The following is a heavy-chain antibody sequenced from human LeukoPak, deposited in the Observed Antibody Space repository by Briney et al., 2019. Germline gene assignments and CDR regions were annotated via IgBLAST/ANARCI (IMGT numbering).Heavy chain of an antibody. Sequence: SETLSLTCTVSGGSISSSSYYWGWIRQPPGKGLEWIGSIYYGGNTYYNPSLKSRVTISVDTSKNQFSLKLSSVTAADTAVHYCARHPYDSRFDPWGQGTLVTVSS. D-gene: IGHD3-22*01. CDR2: IYYGGNT. V-gene: IGHV4-39*01. CDR3: ARHPYDSRFDP. J-gene: IGHJ5*02. CDR1: GGSISSSSYY.